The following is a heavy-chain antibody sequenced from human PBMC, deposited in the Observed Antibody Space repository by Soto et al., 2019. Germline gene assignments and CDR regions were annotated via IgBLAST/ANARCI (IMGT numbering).Heavy chain of an antibody. CDR1: GFTFSSYA. CDR3: EKGTTTDSSGYSFDY. CDR2: ISGSGGST. Sequence: GSLRLACSASGFTFSSYAMSWVRQAPGKGLEWVSAISGSGGSTYYADSVKGRFTISRDNSKNTLYLQMNSLRAEDTAVYYCEKGTTTDSSGYSFDYWGQGTLVTVYS. D-gene: IGHD3-22*01. V-gene: IGHV3-23*01. J-gene: IGHJ4*02.